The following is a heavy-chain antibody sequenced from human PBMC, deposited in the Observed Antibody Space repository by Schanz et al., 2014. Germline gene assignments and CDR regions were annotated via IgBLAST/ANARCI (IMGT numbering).Heavy chain of an antibody. V-gene: IGHV1-69*02. Sequence: QVQLVQSGAEVKKPGSSMKVSCKASGGTFNSYTINWVRQAPGQGLEWMGRIIPILGIANYAQKFQGRVTITADTSTTTAYMELSGLRSEDTAVYYCARGRTFDYWGQGTLVTVSS. J-gene: IGHJ4*02. CDR3: ARGRTFDY. CDR1: GGTFNSYT. CDR2: IIPILGIA.